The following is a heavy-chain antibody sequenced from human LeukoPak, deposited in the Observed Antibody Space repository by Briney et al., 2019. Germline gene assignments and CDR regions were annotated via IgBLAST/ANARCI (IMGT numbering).Heavy chain of an antibody. CDR2: IYYSGST. Sequence: SETLSLTCTVSGGSISSSSYYWGWIREPPGKGLEWIGSIYYSGSTYYNPSLKSRVTISVDTSKNQFSLKLSSVTAADTAVYYCRLVAGVGDYWGQGTLVTVSS. V-gene: IGHV4-39*07. CDR3: RLVAGVGDY. J-gene: IGHJ4*02. CDR1: GGSISSSSYY. D-gene: IGHD6-6*01.